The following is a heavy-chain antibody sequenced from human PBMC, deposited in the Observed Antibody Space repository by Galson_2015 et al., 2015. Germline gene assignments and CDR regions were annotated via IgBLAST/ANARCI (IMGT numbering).Heavy chain of an antibody. CDR2: ISSSSSYI. CDR1: GFTFSSYS. D-gene: IGHD4-11*01. V-gene: IGHV3-21*01. Sequence: SLRLSCAASGFTFSSYSMNWVRQAPGKGLEWVSSISSSSSYIYYADSVKGRFTISRDNAKNSLYLQMNSLRAEDTAVYYCARDRRPYSNYEGYYYYGMDVWGQGTTVTVSS. J-gene: IGHJ6*02. CDR3: ARDRRPYSNYEGYYYYGMDV.